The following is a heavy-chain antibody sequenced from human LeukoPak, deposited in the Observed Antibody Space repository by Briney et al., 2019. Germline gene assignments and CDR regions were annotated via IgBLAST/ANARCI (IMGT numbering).Heavy chain of an antibody. V-gene: IGHV1-3*01. J-gene: IGHJ6*02. CDR1: GYTFTSYA. CDR3: ARDEVVAAPNYFGMVV. D-gene: IGHD2-15*01. Sequence: ASVKVSCKASGYTFTSYAMHWVRQAPGQRLEWMGWINARNGNTKYSQKFQGRVTITRDTSLSTAYMELSNLRSDDTAVYYCARDEVVAAPNYFGMVVWGQGTTVSVSS. CDR2: INARNGNT.